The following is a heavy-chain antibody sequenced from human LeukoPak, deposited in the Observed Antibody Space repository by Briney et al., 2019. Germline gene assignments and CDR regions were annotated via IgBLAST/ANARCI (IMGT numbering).Heavy chain of an antibody. CDR1: GFTVSSNY. CDR2: IYSGGST. D-gene: IGHD3-3*01. CDR3: ARDSSGRDFWSGYYSDAFDI. J-gene: IGHJ3*02. Sequence: GRSLRLSCAASGFTVSSNYMSWVRQAPGKGLEWVSVIYSGGSTYYADSVKGRFTISRDNSKNTLYLQMNSLRAEDTAVYYCARDSSGRDFWSGYYSDAFDIWGQGTMVTVSS. V-gene: IGHV3-66*01.